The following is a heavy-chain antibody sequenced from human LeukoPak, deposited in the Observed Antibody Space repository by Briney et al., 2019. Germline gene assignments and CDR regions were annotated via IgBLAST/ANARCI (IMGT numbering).Heavy chain of an antibody. J-gene: IGHJ4*02. CDR2: IYYSGST. Sequence: MASEALSLTCTVSGGSVSSYYWSWIRQPPGKGLEWIGYIYYSGSTNYNPSLKSRVTIPVDTSKNQFSLKLSSVTAADTAVYYCARGNYYFDYWGQGTLVTVSS. D-gene: IGHD3-10*01. CDR1: GGSVSSYY. V-gene: IGHV4-59*02. CDR3: ARGNYYFDY.